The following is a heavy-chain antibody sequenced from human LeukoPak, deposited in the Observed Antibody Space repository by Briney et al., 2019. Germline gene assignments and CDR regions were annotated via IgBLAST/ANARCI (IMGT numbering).Heavy chain of an antibody. CDR1: GFTFSSNL. CDR2: TVGGGDGT. CDR3: TKLTTS. Sequence: QPGGSLRLSCAASGFTFSSNLMHWVRQAPGKGLEWVAVTVGGGDGTYYADSVKGRFTISRDDSNNTLYLQMNSLRAEDTAVYYCTKLTTSWGQGTLVTVSS. V-gene: IGHV3-23*01. J-gene: IGHJ4*02. D-gene: IGHD4-11*01.